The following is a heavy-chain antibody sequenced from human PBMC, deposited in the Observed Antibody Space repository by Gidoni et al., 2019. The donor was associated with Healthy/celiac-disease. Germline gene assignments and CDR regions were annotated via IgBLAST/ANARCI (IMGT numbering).Heavy chain of an antibody. Sequence: QLQLQESGPVLVKPSENLSLTCSVPGGAIRSSRYYWGWIRQPPGKGLEWIGSTYYCGSTYYNPSLKSRVTISVDTSKNQFSLKLSSVTAADTAVYYCARQGDYDSSGYSGAEIDYWGQGTLVTVSS. CDR3: ARQGDYDSSGYSGAEIDY. CDR2: TYYCGST. J-gene: IGHJ4*02. CDR1: GGAIRSSRYY. D-gene: IGHD3-22*01. V-gene: IGHV4-39*01.